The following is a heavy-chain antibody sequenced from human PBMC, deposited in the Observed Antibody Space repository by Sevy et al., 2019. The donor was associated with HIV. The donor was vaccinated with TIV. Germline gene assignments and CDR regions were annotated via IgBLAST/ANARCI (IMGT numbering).Heavy chain of an antibody. CDR3: ARLICTRGICYLDY. J-gene: IGHJ4*02. Sequence: GESLKISCKGSGYSFTRYWIAWVRQMPGKGLEWMGIIYPDDSETRYSPSFQGQVTIPADKSISTAYLQWSSLRASDSAMYYCARLICTRGICYLDYWGQGNLVTVSS. CDR1: GYSFTRYW. V-gene: IGHV5-51*01. D-gene: IGHD6-13*01. CDR2: IYPDDSET.